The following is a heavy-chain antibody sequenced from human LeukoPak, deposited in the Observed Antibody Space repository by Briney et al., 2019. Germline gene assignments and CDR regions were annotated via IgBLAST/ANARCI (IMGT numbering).Heavy chain of an antibody. V-gene: IGHV4-4*07. J-gene: IGHJ5*02. CDR1: GGSISTYY. D-gene: IGHD6-13*01. CDR2: IYTSGST. CDR3: ARDSGYSSSWYVFRWFDP. Sequence: PSETLSLTCTVSGGSISTYYWSWIRQPAGQGLEWIGRIYTSGSTNYNPSLKSRVTMSVDTSKNQFSLKLSSVTAADTAVYYCARDSGYSSSWYVFRWFDPWGQGTLVTVPS.